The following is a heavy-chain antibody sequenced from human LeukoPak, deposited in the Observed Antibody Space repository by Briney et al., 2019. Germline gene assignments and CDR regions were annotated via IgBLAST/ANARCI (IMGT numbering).Heavy chain of an antibody. CDR1: GGSISSSNW. D-gene: IGHD3-9*01. CDR2: SSGSGSP. V-gene: IGHV4-4*02. Sequence: SETLSLTCAVSGGSISSSNWWSWVRQPPGKGLEWIGRNQSSGSGSPNYNPSLKSRVTISVDTSKSQVSLLLISVTAADTAVYYCARMIGDILTGYYDVYYYYGMDVWGQGTTVTVSS. CDR3: ARMIGDILTGYYDVYYYYGMDV. J-gene: IGHJ6*02.